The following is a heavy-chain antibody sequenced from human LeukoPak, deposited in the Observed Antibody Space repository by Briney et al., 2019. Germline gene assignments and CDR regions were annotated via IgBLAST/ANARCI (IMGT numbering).Heavy chain of an antibody. V-gene: IGHV3-23*01. CDR2: IAGGGSST. Sequence: GGSLRLSCAASGFTVSFYAMSWVRQAPGKGLEWVSVIAGGGSSTYYADSVKGRFTISRDNSKNTLHLQMNSLRAEDTAVYFCAKVTTGWSGGSYCFDFWGQGTLVTVSS. D-gene: IGHD3-10*01. CDR1: GFTVSFYA. J-gene: IGHJ4*02. CDR3: AKVTTGWSGGSYCFDF.